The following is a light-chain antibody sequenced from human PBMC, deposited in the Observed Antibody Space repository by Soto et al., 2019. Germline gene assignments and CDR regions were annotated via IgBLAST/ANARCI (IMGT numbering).Light chain of an antibody. CDR3: SSYAGSNTYV. J-gene: IGLJ1*01. Sequence: QSALTQPPSASGSPGQSVTISCTGTSSDVGGYNYVSWYQQHPGKAPKLMIYGVNKRPSGVPDRFSGSKSGNTASLTVSGLQAEDEAEYSCSSYAGSNTYVFGTGTKLTVL. CDR1: SSDVGGYNY. V-gene: IGLV2-8*01. CDR2: GVN.